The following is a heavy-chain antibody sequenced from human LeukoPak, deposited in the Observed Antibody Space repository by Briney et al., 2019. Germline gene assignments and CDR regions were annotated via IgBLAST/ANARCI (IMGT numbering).Heavy chain of an antibody. CDR2: IIPIFGTP. D-gene: IGHD2-15*01. J-gene: IGHJ2*01. Sequence: SVKVSCKASGGTFSSYTISWVRQAPGQGLEWMGRIIPIFGTPNYAQKFQGRVTITTDESTSTAYMELSSLRSEDTAVYYCARGEDHWYFDLWGRGTLVTVSS. CDR1: GGTFSSYT. V-gene: IGHV1-69*05. CDR3: ARGEDHWYFDL.